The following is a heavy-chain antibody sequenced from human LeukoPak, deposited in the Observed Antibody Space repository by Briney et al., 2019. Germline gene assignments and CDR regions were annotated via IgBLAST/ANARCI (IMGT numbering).Heavy chain of an antibody. CDR2: ISGDGDNT. J-gene: IGHJ6*01. CDR3: AKMKGHPLPKYYMDV. V-gene: IGHV3-23*01. Sequence: GGSLRLSCAASGFTFSGFAMSWVRRTPGKGLEWVSGISGDGDNTLYADSVKGRSTNSRDNSKNTLYLEMNSLRAEDTAIYYCAKMKGHPLPKYYMDVWGQGTTVTVSS. CDR1: GFTFSGFA. D-gene: IGHD1-26*01.